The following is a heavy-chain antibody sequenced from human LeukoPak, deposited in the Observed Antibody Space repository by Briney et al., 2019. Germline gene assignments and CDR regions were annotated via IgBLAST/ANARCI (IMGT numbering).Heavy chain of an antibody. J-gene: IGHJ4*02. Sequence: GGSLRLSCAASGFTFSSYAMHWVRQAPGKGLEWVAVISYDGSNKYYADSVKGRFTTSRDNSKNTLYLQMNSLRAEDTAVYYCARPLYSSGWHTRGYWGQGTLVTVSS. CDR1: GFTFSSYA. D-gene: IGHD6-19*01. CDR3: ARPLYSSGWHTRGY. CDR2: ISYDGSNK. V-gene: IGHV3-30-3*01.